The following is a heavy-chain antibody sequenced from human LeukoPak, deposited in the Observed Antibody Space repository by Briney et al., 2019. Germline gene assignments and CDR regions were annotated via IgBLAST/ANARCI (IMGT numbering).Heavy chain of an antibody. D-gene: IGHD3-22*01. V-gene: IGHV1-58*02. J-gene: IGHJ4*02. CDR3: AASGYYCDSSGYYRDY. Sequence: SVKVSCKASGFTFTSSAMQWVRQARGQRLEWIGWIVVGSGNTNYAQKFQERVTITRDMSTSTAYMELSSLRSEDTAVYYCAASGYYCDSSGYYRDYWGQGTLVTVSS. CDR2: IVVGSGNT. CDR1: GFTFTSSA.